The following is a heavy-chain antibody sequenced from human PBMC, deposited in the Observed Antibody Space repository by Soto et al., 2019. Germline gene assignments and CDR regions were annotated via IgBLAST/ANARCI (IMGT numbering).Heavy chain of an antibody. V-gene: IGHV5-51*01. D-gene: IGHD6-13*01. CDR2: IYPADSDT. J-gene: IGHJ4*02. CDR1: GYRFTSYW. CDR3: ARLQAAAGDNDLTFDY. Sequence: GESLKISCKGSGYRFTSYWIGWVRQMPGKGLEWMGIIYPADSDTRYSPTFQGQVTMSADKSISTAYLQWSSLKASDTAMYYCARLQAAAGDNDLTFDYWGQGTLVTVSS.